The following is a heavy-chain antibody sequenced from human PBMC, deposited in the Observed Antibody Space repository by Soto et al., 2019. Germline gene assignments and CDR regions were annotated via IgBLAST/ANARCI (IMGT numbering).Heavy chain of an antibody. CDR1: GGSISSYY. D-gene: IGHD3-10*01. V-gene: IGHV4-59*08. J-gene: IGHJ6*03. CDR3: ARRDRYYGSGSYGPSGYYYYYMDV. CDR2: IYYSGST. Sequence: ETLSLTCTVSGGSISSYYWSWIRQPPGKGLEWIGYIYYSGSTNYNPSLKSRVTISVDTSKNQFSLKLSSVTAADTAVYYCARRDRYYGSGSYGPSGYYYYYMDVWGKGTTVTVSS.